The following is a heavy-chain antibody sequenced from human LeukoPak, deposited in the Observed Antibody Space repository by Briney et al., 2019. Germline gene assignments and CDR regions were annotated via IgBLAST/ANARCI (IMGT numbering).Heavy chain of an antibody. CDR1: GFTFSSYA. V-gene: IGHV3-9*01. D-gene: IGHD1-14*01. CDR2: ISWNSATI. J-gene: IGHJ6*02. CDR3: AKGTPISRFSPGDV. Sequence: PGGSLRLSCAASGFTFSSYAMHWVRQAPGKGLEWVSHISWNSATIGYAGSVKGRFTISRDNAKNSLYLQMNSLRPEDTALYYCAKGTPISRFSPGDVWGQGTTVTVSS.